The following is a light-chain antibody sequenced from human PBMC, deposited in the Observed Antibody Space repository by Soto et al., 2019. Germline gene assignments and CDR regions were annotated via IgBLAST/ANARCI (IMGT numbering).Light chain of an antibody. CDR2: RNN. CDR1: SSNIGSNY. V-gene: IGLV1-47*01. Sequence: QSVLTQPPSASGTPGQRVTISCSGSSSNIGSNYVYWYQQLPGTAPKLLIYRNNQRPSGVPDRFSGSKSGTSASLAISGLRSEDEADYYCAAWEDSLGGGRVFGGGTKLTVL. J-gene: IGLJ3*02. CDR3: AAWEDSLGGGRV.